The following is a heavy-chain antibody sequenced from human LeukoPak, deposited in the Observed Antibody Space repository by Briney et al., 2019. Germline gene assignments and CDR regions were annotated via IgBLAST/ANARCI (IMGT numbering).Heavy chain of an antibody. Sequence: GGSLRLSCVASGFTFSSYAMSWVRQAPGKGLEWVSAISGSGGSTYYADSVKGRFTISRDNSKNTLYLQMNSLRAEDTAVYYCAAPLYSSSWRDAFDIWGQGTMVTVSS. D-gene: IGHD6-13*01. J-gene: IGHJ3*02. CDR1: GFTFSSYA. V-gene: IGHV3-23*01. CDR3: AAPLYSSSWRDAFDI. CDR2: ISGSGGST.